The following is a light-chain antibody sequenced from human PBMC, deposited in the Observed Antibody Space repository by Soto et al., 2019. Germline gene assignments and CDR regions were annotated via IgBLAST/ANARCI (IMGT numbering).Light chain of an antibody. CDR2: WAS. J-gene: IGKJ4*01. Sequence: DIVMTQSPDSLTVSLGERATINCKSSQSVLYSSNNKDYLAWYQQKPGQPPKVLINWASTRESGVPDRFSGSGSGADFTLTISSLQAEDVAFYYCQQYYSTPPTFGGGTKLEIK. V-gene: IGKV4-1*01. CDR1: QSVLYSSNNKDY. CDR3: QQYYSTPPT.